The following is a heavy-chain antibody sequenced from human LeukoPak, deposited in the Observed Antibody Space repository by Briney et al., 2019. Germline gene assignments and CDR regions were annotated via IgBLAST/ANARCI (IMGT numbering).Heavy chain of an antibody. CDR3: ARDSSEGRIVVVVAARYYYYYYMDV. CDR1: GFTFSSYE. CDR2: ISSSGSTI. D-gene: IGHD2-15*01. V-gene: IGHV3-48*03. J-gene: IGHJ6*03. Sequence: PGGSLRLSCAASGFTFSSYEMNWVRQAPGKGLEWVSYISSSGSTIYYADSVKGRFTISRDNAKNSLYLQMNSLRAEDTAVYYCARDSSEGRIVVVVAARYYYYYYMDVWGKGTTVTVSS.